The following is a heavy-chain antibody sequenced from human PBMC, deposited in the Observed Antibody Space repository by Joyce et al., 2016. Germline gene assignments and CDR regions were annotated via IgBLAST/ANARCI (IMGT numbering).Heavy chain of an antibody. Sequence: EVQLVQSGGGLVKPGGSLRLSCSGSGFTFDSHTMSWVRQAPGKGLEWVSSISASSGYIYYADSVKGRFTISRDNDKNSLYLRMNNLSAEDTGLYYCVREDHIDYRRIGFDPWGQGTMVIVSS. CDR1: GFTFDSHT. J-gene: IGHJ5*02. V-gene: IGHV3-21*02. D-gene: IGHD4-11*01. CDR2: ISASSGYI. CDR3: VREDHIDYRRIGFDP.